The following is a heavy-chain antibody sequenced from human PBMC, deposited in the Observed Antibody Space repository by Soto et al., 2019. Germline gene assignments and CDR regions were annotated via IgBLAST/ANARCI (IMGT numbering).Heavy chain of an antibody. J-gene: IGHJ6*02. CDR1: GFNFAEYA. CDR3: AKGVVQATQPRYYFYWMDV. D-gene: IGHD1-1*01. CDR2: ISWDGGRI. Sequence: PGGSLRLSCAASGFNFAEYAMHWVRQIPGEGLEWVSGISWDGGRIGYADSVKGRFTISRENAKKSLFLQMNRLSHEDTALYYCAKGVVQATQPRYYFYWMDVWGQGTTVTVSS. V-gene: IGHV3-9*01.